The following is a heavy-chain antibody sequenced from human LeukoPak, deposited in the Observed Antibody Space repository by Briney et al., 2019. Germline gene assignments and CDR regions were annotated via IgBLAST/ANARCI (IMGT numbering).Heavy chain of an antibody. V-gene: IGHV3-48*01. Sequence: GGSLRLSCAASGFTFSNFNMNWVRQAPGKGLEWISYISGTSATIYYADSVKGRFTISRDNARNSLYLQMNSLRVEDTAVYYCARDSSAGSSGFWGQGTLVTISS. CDR1: GFTFSNFN. D-gene: IGHD6-25*01. CDR2: ISGTSATI. CDR3: ARDSSAGSSGF. J-gene: IGHJ4*02.